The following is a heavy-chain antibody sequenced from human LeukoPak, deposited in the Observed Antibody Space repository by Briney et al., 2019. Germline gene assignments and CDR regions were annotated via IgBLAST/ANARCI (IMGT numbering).Heavy chain of an antibody. V-gene: IGHV3-23*01. CDR2: SSGDGGNT. Sequence: GGSLRLSCAASGFSLRSFAMSWVRQAPGKGLEWVSASSGDGGNTDYANSVKGRFTISRDNSKNAIYLQMNSLRADDTAVYYCAKQGRNDFVDSWGQGTLVTVSS. CDR1: GFSLRSFA. D-gene: IGHD3-3*01. J-gene: IGHJ4*02. CDR3: AKQGRNDFVDS.